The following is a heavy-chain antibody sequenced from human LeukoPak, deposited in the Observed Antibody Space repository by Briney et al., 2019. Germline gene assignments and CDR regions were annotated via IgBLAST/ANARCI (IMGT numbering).Heavy chain of an antibody. Sequence: SQTLSLTCAISGDSVSSNSAAWNWIRQSPSRGLEWLGRTYYRSKWYYDYAVAVKSRISINPDTSKNQFSLQLSSVTPEDTAVYYCAKDPVGGSTIFDYWGQGTLVTVSS. V-gene: IGHV6-1*01. CDR3: AKDPVGGSTIFDY. J-gene: IGHJ4*02. CDR2: TYYRSKWYY. D-gene: IGHD1-26*01. CDR1: GDSVSSNSAA.